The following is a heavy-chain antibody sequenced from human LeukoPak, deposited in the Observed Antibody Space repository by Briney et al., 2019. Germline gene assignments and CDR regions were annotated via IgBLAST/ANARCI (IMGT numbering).Heavy chain of an antibody. J-gene: IGHJ4*02. CDR2: INPNSGGT. CDR3: ARLYYYDSSGYYYAFDY. Sequence: ASVKVSCKASGYTFTSYGISWVRQAPGQGLEWMGRINPNSGGTNYAQKFQGRVTMTRDTSISTAYMELSRLRSDDTAVYYCARLYYYDSSGYYYAFDYWGQGTLVTVSS. V-gene: IGHV1-2*06. CDR1: GYTFTSYG. D-gene: IGHD3-22*01.